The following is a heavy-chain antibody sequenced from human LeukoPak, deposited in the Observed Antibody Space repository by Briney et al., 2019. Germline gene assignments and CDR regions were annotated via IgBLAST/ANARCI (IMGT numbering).Heavy chain of an antibody. V-gene: IGHV3-33*08. Sequence: QPGGSLRLSCAASGFTFSNYWMGWVRQAPGKGLEWVAVIWYDGSNKYYADSVKGRFTISRDNSKNTLYLQMNSLRAEDTAVYYCARETTEYYFDYWGQGTLVTVSS. D-gene: IGHD4-17*01. CDR2: IWYDGSNK. J-gene: IGHJ4*02. CDR1: GFTFSNYW. CDR3: ARETTEYYFDY.